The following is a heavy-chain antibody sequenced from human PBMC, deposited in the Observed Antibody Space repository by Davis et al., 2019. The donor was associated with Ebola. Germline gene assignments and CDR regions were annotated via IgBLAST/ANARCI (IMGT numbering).Heavy chain of an antibody. CDR1: GGSISSGGYY. CDR2: IYYSGST. D-gene: IGHD5-24*01. Sequence: LRLSCTVSGGSISSGGYYWSWIRQHPGKGLEWIGYIYYSGSTYYNPSLKSRVTISVDTSKNQFSLKLSSVTAADTAVYYCARGVDGLATIPDYWGQGTLVTVSA. J-gene: IGHJ4*02. V-gene: IGHV4-31*03. CDR3: ARGVDGLATIPDY.